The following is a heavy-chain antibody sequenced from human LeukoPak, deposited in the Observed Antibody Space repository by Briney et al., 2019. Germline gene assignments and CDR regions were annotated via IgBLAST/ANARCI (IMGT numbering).Heavy chain of an antibody. D-gene: IGHD6-13*01. V-gene: IGHV3-33*01. CDR2: IWYDGSNK. Sequence: PGRSLRLSCAASGFTFSNYGMHWVRQAPGKGLEWVALIWYDGSNKYYADSVKGRFTISRDNSQSTVDLQMNSLRVEDTAVYYCARAGLGASADIWGPGTLVTVSS. J-gene: IGHJ4*02. CDR1: GFTFSNYG. CDR3: ARAGLGASADI.